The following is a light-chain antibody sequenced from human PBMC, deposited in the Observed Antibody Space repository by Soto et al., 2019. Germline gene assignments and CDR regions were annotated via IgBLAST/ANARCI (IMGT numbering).Light chain of an antibody. Sequence: XLSLSPGERATLSCRASQSVSSYLAWYQQKPGQAPRLLIYDASNRGTGIPARFSGSGSGTDFTLTISSLEPEDFAVYYCQQRTDWPLTFGGGTKVEI. V-gene: IGKV3-11*01. CDR2: DAS. CDR1: QSVSSY. J-gene: IGKJ4*01. CDR3: QQRTDWPLT.